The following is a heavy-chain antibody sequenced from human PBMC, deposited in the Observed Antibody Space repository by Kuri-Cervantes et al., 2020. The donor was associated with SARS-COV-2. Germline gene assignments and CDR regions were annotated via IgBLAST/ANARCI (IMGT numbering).Heavy chain of an antibody. CDR3: ARGMAGTPRYFDC. Sequence: GGSLRLSCAASGFTVSTNFMNSFRQSAGKGLEWVSSLNPGGATFYADSVKGRFTISTDTSKNMVFLQMNNPRVDDTAVYYCARGMAGTPRYFDCWGRGTLVTVSS. J-gene: IGHJ4*01. D-gene: IGHD5-24*01. CDR1: GFTVSTNF. CDR2: LNPGGAT. V-gene: IGHV3-53*01.